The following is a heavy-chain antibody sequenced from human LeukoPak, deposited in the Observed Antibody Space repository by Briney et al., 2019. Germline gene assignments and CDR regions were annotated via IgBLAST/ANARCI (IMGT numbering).Heavy chain of an antibody. CDR2: ISAYNGNT. J-gene: IGHJ4*02. Sequence: ASVKVSCKASGYTFTSYGISWVRQAPGQGLEWMGWISAYNGNTNYAQKLQGRVTMTTDTSTSTAYMELRSLRPDDTAVYYCARERGPSQYFPFDYWGQGTLVTVSS. CDR3: ARERGPSQYFPFDY. CDR1: GYTFTSYG. V-gene: IGHV1-18*04. D-gene: IGHD2/OR15-2a*01.